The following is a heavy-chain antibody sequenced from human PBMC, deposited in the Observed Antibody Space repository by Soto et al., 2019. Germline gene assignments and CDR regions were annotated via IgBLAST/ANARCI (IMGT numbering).Heavy chain of an antibody. CDR1: GYTFTQYG. CDR2: INPDNGGK. Sequence: QVQLVQSGAEVKKPGASVKVSCRASGYTFTQYGITWVRQAPGQGLEWLGWINPDNGGKHTVQRLNDRLAFTTDRSASTAYMELRSLIYDDTAVYYCAKDLDDGGRYWDFDLWGRGTLVTVSS. CDR3: AKDLDDGGRYWDFDL. V-gene: IGHV1-18*01. J-gene: IGHJ2*01. D-gene: IGHD4-17*01.